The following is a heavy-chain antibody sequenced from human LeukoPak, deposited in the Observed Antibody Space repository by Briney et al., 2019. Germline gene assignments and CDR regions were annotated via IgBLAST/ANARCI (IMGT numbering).Heavy chain of an antibody. CDR2: IRYDGSNK. D-gene: IGHD3-9*01. CDR1: GFTFSSYG. Sequence: GGSLRLSCAASGFTFSSYGMHWVRQAPGKGLEWVAFIRYDGSNKYYADSVKGRFTISRDNSKNTLYLQMNSLRAEDTAVYYCTRDLMDYDASTGLHHYYMDVWGQGTTVTVSS. V-gene: IGHV3-30*02. CDR3: TRDLMDYDASTGLHHYYMDV. J-gene: IGHJ6*02.